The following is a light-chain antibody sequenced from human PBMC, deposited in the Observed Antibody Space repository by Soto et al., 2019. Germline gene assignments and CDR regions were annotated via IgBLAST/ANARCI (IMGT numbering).Light chain of an antibody. CDR1: QSISSW. Sequence: DIQMTQSPSTLSASVGDRVTITCRASQSISSWLAWYQQKPGTAPKLLIYKASTLQSGVPSRFSGSGSGTEFTLTISSLQPDDFATYYCQQYSDNWTFGQGIKVEIK. J-gene: IGKJ1*01. CDR2: KAS. CDR3: QQYSDNWT. V-gene: IGKV1-5*03.